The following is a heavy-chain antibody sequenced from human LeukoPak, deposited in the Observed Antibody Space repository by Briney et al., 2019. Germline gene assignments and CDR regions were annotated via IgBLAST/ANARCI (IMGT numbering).Heavy chain of an antibody. CDR2: ISSSTNTI. D-gene: IGHD4-23*01. CDR3: ARGGYGANDDAFDI. Sequence: GSLRLSCAASGFTFSSYSMNWVRQAPGKGLEWVSYISSSTNTIYYADSVKGRFTISRDNAKNSLFLQMNSLRDEDTAVYYCARGGYGANDDAFDIWGQGTMVTVSS. CDR1: GFTFSSYS. J-gene: IGHJ3*02. V-gene: IGHV3-48*02.